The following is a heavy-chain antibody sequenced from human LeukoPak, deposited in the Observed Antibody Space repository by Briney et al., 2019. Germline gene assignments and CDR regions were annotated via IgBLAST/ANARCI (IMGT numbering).Heavy chain of an antibody. CDR1: GFTFSIYN. Sequence: GGSLRLSCAASGFTFSIYNMNCVRQAPGKGLEWVSSISSSSTYIYYADSVRGRFTISRDNDKNSLFLQMNSLRDEDTALYYCARAEARVEKYFQHWGQGTLVTVSS. CDR2: ISSSSTYI. D-gene: IGHD3-3*01. J-gene: IGHJ1*01. V-gene: IGHV3-21*01. CDR3: ARAEARVEKYFQH.